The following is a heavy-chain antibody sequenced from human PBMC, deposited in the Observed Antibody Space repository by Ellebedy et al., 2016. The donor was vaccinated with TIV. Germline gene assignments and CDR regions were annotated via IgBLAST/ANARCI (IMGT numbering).Heavy chain of an antibody. Sequence: PGGSLRLSCAASGFSFSSYGMHWVRQAPGKGLEWVAVIWYDGFNKDYAASVKGRFTISRNNSKNTLNLEMNSLRAEDTAVYYCAKEQSPYYDILPDSFDYWGQGALVTVSS. J-gene: IGHJ4*02. V-gene: IGHV3-33*06. CDR2: IWYDGFNK. CDR3: AKEQSPYYDILPDSFDY. CDR1: GFSFSSYG. D-gene: IGHD3-9*01.